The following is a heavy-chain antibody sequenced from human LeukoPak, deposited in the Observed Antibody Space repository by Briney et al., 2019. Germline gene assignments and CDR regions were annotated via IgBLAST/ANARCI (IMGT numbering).Heavy chain of an antibody. CDR1: GDSISSADYY. V-gene: IGHV4-30-4*08. J-gene: IGHJ2*01. Sequence: SETPSLTCTVSGDSISSADYYWTWIRQPPGKGLELVGFIYYGGSTKYNPSLKSRVTISAATSKTQFSLRLGYATAADTAVYYCARIRRPHWYLDLWGRGTLVTVSS. CDR2: IYYGGST. D-gene: IGHD3-3*01. CDR3: ARIRRPHWYLDL.